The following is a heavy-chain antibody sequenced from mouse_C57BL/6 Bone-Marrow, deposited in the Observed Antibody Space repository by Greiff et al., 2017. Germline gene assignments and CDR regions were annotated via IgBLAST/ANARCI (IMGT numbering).Heavy chain of an antibody. CDR2: ISDGGSYT. Sequence: EVMLVESGGGLVKPGGSLKLSCAASGFTFSSYAMSWVRQTPEKRLEWVATISDGGSYTYYPDNVKGRFTISSDNAKNNLYLQMSHLKSEDTAMYYCAIGELRRGYYYAMDYWGQGTSVTVSS. D-gene: IGHD2-4*01. CDR3: AIGELRRGYYYAMDY. CDR1: GFTFSSYA. V-gene: IGHV5-4*03. J-gene: IGHJ4*01.